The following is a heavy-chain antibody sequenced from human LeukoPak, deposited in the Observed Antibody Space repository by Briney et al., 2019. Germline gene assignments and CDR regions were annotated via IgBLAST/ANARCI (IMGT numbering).Heavy chain of an antibody. CDR2: IYTSGRT. CDR3: ATNFRIVGANNAFDI. J-gene: IGHJ3*02. D-gene: IGHD1-26*01. V-gene: IGHV4-61*02. Sequence: PSQTLSLTCTFSGGSISSGSYYWSWIRQPAGKGLEWIGRIYTSGRTSYNPSLKSPVTISVDTSKNQFSLKLSSVTAADTAVYYCATNFRIVGANNAFDIWGQGTMATVSS. CDR1: GGSISSGSYY.